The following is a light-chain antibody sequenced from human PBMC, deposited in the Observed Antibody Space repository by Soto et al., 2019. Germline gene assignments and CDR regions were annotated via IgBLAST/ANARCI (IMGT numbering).Light chain of an antibody. J-gene: IGKJ4*01. Sequence: EIVMTQSPATLSVSPGERASLSCRASQSVSSNLAWYQQKPGQTPRLLIYATSTRATGIPARFSGSVSGTEFTLTISSLQSEDFAVYYGQHYNNWPLTFGGGTKVEIK. CDR3: QHYNNWPLT. CDR2: ATS. CDR1: QSVSSN. V-gene: IGKV3-15*01.